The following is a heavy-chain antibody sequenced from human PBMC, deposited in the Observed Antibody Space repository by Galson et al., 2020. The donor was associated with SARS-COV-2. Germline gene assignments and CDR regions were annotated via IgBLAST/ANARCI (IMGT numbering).Heavy chain of an antibody. V-gene: IGHV4-4*07. CDR1: GDSIDYISSNY. D-gene: IGHD4-17*01. Sequence: KTSETLSLTCNVSGDSIDYISSNYWSWVRQPAGKGLEWLGRIYTSGTTHYNPSLKSPVTMSVDTSKNQFSLKLSFVTAADTAMYYCARGTTVTPLDYWSQGTLVTVSS. CDR3: ARGTTVTPLDY. J-gene: IGHJ4*02. CDR2: IYTSGTT.